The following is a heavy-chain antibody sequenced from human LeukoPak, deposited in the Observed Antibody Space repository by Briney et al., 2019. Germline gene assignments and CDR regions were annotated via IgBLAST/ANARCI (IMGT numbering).Heavy chain of an antibody. CDR3: ARENPPTY. CDR1: GGSISGFY. CDR2: IYSSGNT. J-gene: IGHJ4*02. Sequence: PSETLSLTCTVSGGSISGFYWTWIRQPAGKGLEWIGRIYSSGNTNYNRSLKSRLTMSVDTSKNQFSLNLSSVTAAATAVYFCARENPPTYWGQGILVTVSS. V-gene: IGHV4-4*07.